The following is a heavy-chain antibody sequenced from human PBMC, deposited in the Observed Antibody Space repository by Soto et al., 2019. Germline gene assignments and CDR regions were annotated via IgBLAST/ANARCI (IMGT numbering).Heavy chain of an antibody. CDR3: AGGPDELGPK. D-gene: IGHD1-7*01. CDR2: SNPTLTNV. Sequence: GGSLRLSCVASGFIFSDYAMNWVRQAPGKGLEWLSFSNPTLTNVLYADSVRGRFSISRDNANNSLYLHMSSLRAEDTAVYYCAGGPDELGPKWGRGTLVTVSS. J-gene: IGHJ4*02. CDR1: GFIFSDYA. V-gene: IGHV3-48*01.